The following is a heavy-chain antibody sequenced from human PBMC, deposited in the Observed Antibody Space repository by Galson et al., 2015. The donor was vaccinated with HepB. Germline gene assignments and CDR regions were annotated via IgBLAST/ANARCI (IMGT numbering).Heavy chain of an antibody. CDR3: ARENYRTGDSP. Sequence: SVKVSCKASGYTFTNYPMHWGRQAPGQGLEWMGWINTGNGDAKYSQKFQGRVTITRDTSASTAYMELSSLRSEDTAVYYCARENYRTGDSPWGQGTMVTVSS. V-gene: IGHV1-3*04. D-gene: IGHD7-27*01. J-gene: IGHJ3*01. CDR2: INTGNGDA. CDR1: GYTFTNYP.